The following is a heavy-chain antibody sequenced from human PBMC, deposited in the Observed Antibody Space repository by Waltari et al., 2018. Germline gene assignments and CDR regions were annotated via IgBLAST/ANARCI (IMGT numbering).Heavy chain of an antibody. CDR2: IIPLFGTT. V-gene: IGHV1-69*12. D-gene: IGHD3-22*01. Sequence: QVQLVQSGAEVKKPGSSVKVSCKASGATFRRYAIRWVRQAPGQGLEWMGGIIPLFGTTNYAQKFQGRVTMTADEPTSTAYVELSSLKSEDTAVYFCARSYYYDRRANYPSLGAFDSWGQGTLVTVSS. CDR1: GATFRRYA. J-gene: IGHJ4*02. CDR3: ARSYYYDRRANYPSLGAFDS.